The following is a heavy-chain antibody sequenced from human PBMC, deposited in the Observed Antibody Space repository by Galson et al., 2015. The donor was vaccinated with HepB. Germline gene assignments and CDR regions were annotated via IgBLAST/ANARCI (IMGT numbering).Heavy chain of an antibody. CDR3: ARSKNREHDYGDYWARWFDP. CDR2: IYPGDSDT. CDR1: GYSFPSYW. D-gene: IGHD4-17*01. J-gene: IGHJ5*02. Sequence: QSGAEVKKPGESLKISCTGSGYSFPSYWIGWVRQMPGKGLEWMGIIYPGDSDTRYSPSFQGQVTISADKSISTAYLQWSSLKASDTAMYYCARSKNREHDYGDYWARWFDPWGQGTLVTVSS. V-gene: IGHV5-51*01.